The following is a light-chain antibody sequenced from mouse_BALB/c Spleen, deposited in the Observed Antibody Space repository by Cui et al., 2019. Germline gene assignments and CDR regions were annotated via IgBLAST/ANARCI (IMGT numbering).Light chain of an antibody. Sequence: IVLIQSPAIMSASPGEKVTMTCSARSSVSYMYWYQQKPGSSPRLLIYDTSNLASGVPVRFSGSGSGTSYSLTISRMEAEDAATYYCQQWSSYPRTFGGGTKLEIK. CDR2: DTS. CDR3: QQWSSYPRT. CDR1: SSVSY. V-gene: IGKV4-55*01. J-gene: IGKJ1*01.